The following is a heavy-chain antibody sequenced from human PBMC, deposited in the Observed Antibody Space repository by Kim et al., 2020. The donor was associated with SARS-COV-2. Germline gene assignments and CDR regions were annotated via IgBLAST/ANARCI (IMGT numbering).Heavy chain of an antibody. CDR1: GFTFGDYA. V-gene: IGHV3-49*03. D-gene: IGHD6-6*01. CDR2: IRSKAYGGTT. J-gene: IGHJ4*02. Sequence: GGSLRLSCTASGFTFGDYAMSWFRQAPGKGLEWVGFIRSKAYGGTTEYAASVKGRFTISRDDSKSIAYLQMNSLKTEDTAVYYCTIDRIEYSSSFDLPTGFYWGQGTLVTVSS. CDR3: TIDRIEYSSSFDLPTGFY.